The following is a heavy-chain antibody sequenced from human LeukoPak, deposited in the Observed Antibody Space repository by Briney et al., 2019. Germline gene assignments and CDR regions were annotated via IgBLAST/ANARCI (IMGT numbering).Heavy chain of an antibody. J-gene: IGHJ4*02. CDR1: GGSFSGYY. CDR3: ARLIVVVPAAIRYFDY. V-gene: IGHV4-34*01. D-gene: IGHD2-2*01. Sequence: PSETLSLTCAVYGGSFSGYYWSWIRQPPGKGLEWIGEINHSGSTNHNPSLKSRVTISVDTSKNQFSLKLSSVTAADTAVYYCARLIVVVPAAIRYFDYWGQGTLVTVSS. CDR2: INHSGST.